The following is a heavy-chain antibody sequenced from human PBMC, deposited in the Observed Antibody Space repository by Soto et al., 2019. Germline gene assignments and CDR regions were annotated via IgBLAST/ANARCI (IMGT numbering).Heavy chain of an antibody. V-gene: IGHV3-74*01. Sequence: GGSLRLSCAPSGFTSSSYWIHWVRQAPEKGLVWVSRISNDGSSTNYADSVKGRFTISRDNAKNTVYLQMNSLRAEDTAVYYCARDTYYYDSSDHFSADAFDIWGQGTMVTVSS. CDR2: ISNDGSST. CDR1: GFTSSSYW. D-gene: IGHD3-22*01. J-gene: IGHJ3*02. CDR3: ARDTYYYDSSDHFSADAFDI.